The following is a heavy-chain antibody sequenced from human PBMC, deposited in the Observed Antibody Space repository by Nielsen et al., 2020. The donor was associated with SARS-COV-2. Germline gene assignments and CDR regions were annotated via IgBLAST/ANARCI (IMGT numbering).Heavy chain of an antibody. J-gene: IGHJ4*02. Sequence: ASVKVSCKASGYTFTSYDINWVRQATGQGLEWMGWMNPNSGNTGYAQKFQGRVTITADESTSTAYMELSSLRSEDTAVYYCARRYSSGRGMYYFDYWGQGTLVTVSS. CDR1: GYTFTSYD. V-gene: IGHV1-8*01. D-gene: IGHD6-19*01. CDR2: MNPNSGNT. CDR3: ARRYSSGRGMYYFDY.